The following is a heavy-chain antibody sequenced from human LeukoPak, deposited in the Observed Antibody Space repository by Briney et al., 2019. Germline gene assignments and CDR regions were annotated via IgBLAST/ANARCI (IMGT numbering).Heavy chain of an antibody. J-gene: IGHJ3*02. CDR1: GYTLTELS. V-gene: IGHV1-24*01. Sequence: ATGKVACKVAGYTLTELSMHWVRQAPGKGLEWMGGFDPEDGETIYAQKFQGRVTMTEDTSTDTAYMELSSLRSEDTAVYYCATAVVPDWSAFDIWGQGTMVTVSS. CDR2: FDPEDGET. D-gene: IGHD2-2*01. CDR3: ATAVVPDWSAFDI.